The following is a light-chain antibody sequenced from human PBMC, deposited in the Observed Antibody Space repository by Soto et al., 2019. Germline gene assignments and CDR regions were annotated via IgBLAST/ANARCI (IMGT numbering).Light chain of an antibody. CDR3: QQGYGSRWT. CDR1: QSISTY. J-gene: IGKJ1*01. V-gene: IGKV1-39*01. Sequence: DIQMTQSPSSLSASVGDRVTITCRATQSISTYLNCYQQKPGTAPKLLIYAASTLKSGVPARFSGSGAGTHFTRSISSLQPEDFATYYCQQGYGSRWTFGAGTKVEIK. CDR2: AAS.